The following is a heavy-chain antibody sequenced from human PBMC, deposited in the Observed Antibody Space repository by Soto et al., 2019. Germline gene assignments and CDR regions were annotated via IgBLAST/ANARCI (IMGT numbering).Heavy chain of an antibody. CDR3: ARVPRQMLYGPTRNGMDV. Sequence: QVQLVQSGAAVSKPGSSVKVSCKASGGTFGIYAIGWVRQAPGQGLEWMGGIIPAFGTTKNAQKFQDRVDMTADESTNEVYMELRGLRFDDTAVYYCARVPRQMLYGPTRNGMDVWGQGTTLIVSS. CDR1: GGTFGIYA. CDR2: IIPAFGTT. V-gene: IGHV1-69*01. J-gene: IGHJ6*02. D-gene: IGHD2-2*02.